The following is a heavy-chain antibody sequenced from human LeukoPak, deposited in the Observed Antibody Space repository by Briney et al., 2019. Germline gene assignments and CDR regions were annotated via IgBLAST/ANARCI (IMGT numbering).Heavy chain of an antibody. CDR1: GYSFTIYW. V-gene: IGHV5-51*01. CDR2: IYPGDSDT. D-gene: IGHD3-22*01. Sequence: GESLKISYKGSGYSFTIYWIGWVRQMPGKGLEWMGIIYPGDSDTRDSPSFQGHVTISADKSISTAYLQWSSLKASDTAMYYCARDYYDSSGYYLDYWGQGTLVTVSS. CDR3: ARDYYDSSGYYLDY. J-gene: IGHJ4*02.